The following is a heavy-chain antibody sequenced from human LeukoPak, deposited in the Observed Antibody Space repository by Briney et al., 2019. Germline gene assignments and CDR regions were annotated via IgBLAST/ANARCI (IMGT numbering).Heavy chain of an antibody. Sequence: PSETLSLTCTVSGGSISSYYWSWIRQPPGKGLEWIGYIYYSGSTYYNPSLKSRVTISVDTSKNQFSLKLSSVTAADTAVYYCARGWSDYGDDAYFDYWGQGTLVTVSS. CDR1: GGSISSYY. CDR3: ARGWSDYGDDAYFDY. CDR2: IYYSGST. V-gene: IGHV4-59*12. D-gene: IGHD4-17*01. J-gene: IGHJ4*02.